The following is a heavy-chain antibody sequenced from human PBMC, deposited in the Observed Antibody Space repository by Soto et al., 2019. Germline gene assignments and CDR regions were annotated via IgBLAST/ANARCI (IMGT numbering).Heavy chain of an antibody. CDR3: ARDLDVRDVWSGHFGGVWFDP. D-gene: IGHD3-3*01. Sequence: EVQLVESGGGLVQPGGSLSLSCAASGFPFSSYWLSWVRQAPGTGLEWVANIKQDGSEKYYVDSVKGRFTISSDNAKNALDLQMNSRRAEDTAVYYCARDLDVRDVWSGHFGGVWFDPWGQGALVTVSS. CDR2: IKQDGSEK. CDR1: GFPFSSYW. J-gene: IGHJ5*02. V-gene: IGHV3-7*01.